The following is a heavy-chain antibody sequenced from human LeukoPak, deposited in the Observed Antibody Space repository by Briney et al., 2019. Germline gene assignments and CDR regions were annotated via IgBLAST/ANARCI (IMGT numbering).Heavy chain of an antibody. Sequence: GGSLRLSCAASGFTFSTYGIHWVRQAPGKGLEWVAVISNDGSNKYYADSVKGRFTISRDNSKNTVYLQMNSLRGEDTAVYYCAKSGIAAAGQRGYFDYWGQGTQVTVSS. CDR1: GFTFSTYG. CDR3: AKSGIAAAGQRGYFDY. D-gene: IGHD6-13*01. J-gene: IGHJ4*02. CDR2: ISNDGSNK. V-gene: IGHV3-30*18.